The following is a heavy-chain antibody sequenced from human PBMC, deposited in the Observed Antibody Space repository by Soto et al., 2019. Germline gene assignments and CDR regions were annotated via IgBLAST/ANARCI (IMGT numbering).Heavy chain of an antibody. CDR1: GFTFTSSA. CDR2: IVVGSGNT. D-gene: IGHD1-26*01. Sequence: SVKVSCKASGFTFTSSAVQWVRPARGQRLEWIGWIVVGSGNTNYAQKFQERVTITRDMSTSTAYMELSSLRAEDTAVYYCVKPGSYSYYFDYWGQGTLVTVSS. V-gene: IGHV1-58*01. CDR3: VKPGSYSYYFDY. J-gene: IGHJ4*02.